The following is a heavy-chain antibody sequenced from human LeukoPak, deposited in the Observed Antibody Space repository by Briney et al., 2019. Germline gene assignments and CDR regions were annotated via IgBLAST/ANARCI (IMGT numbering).Heavy chain of an antibody. CDR1: GFTFSSYT. V-gene: IGHV3-23*01. J-gene: IGHJ3*02. CDR2: ISGSGGST. Sequence: PGGSLRLSCAASGFTFSSYTMNWVRQAPGKGLEWVSAISGSGGSTYYADSVKGRFTISRDNSKNTLYLQMNSLRAEDTAVYYCAKENLLNYDFWSGYRVGAFDIWGQGTMVTVSS. CDR3: AKENLLNYDFWSGYRVGAFDI. D-gene: IGHD3-3*01.